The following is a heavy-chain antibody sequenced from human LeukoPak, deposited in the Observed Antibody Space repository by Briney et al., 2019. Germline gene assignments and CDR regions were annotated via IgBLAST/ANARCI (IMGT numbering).Heavy chain of an antibody. Sequence: GRSLRLSCAASGFTFSSYGMHWVRQAPGKGLEWVAVIWYDGSNKYYADSVKGRFTISRDNSKNTLYLQMNSLRAEDTAVYYCPKSLHDYGDAGVDYWGQGTLVTVSS. CDR2: IWYDGSNK. J-gene: IGHJ4*02. D-gene: IGHD4-17*01. CDR1: GFTFSSYG. V-gene: IGHV3-33*06. CDR3: PKSLHDYGDAGVDY.